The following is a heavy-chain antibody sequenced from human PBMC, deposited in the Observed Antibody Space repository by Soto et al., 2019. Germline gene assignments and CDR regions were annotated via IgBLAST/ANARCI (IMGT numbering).Heavy chain of an antibody. J-gene: IGHJ4*02. Sequence: KPGGSLRLSCVASGFNLSHPWMTWVRQAAGKGLEWVGRIKSKTDGGTADYAAPVKGRATISRDDSKNTVYLQMNSLKTEDTAVYYCTTGIYYDILTGYHNVAYWGQGALVTV. CDR3: TTGIYYDILTGYHNVAY. V-gene: IGHV3-15*01. D-gene: IGHD3-9*01. CDR2: IKSKTDGGTA. CDR1: GFNLSHPW.